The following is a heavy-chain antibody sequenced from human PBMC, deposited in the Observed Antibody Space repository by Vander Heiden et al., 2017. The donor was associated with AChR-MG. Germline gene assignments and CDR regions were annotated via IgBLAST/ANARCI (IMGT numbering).Heavy chain of an antibody. Sequence: EVQLVQSGAEVKKPGESLKISCQGSGYNFAGKWIASVRQTPGKGWEWMGMIYPGDSETKYSPPFEGQITISADKSISSAYLQWRSLKASDTGIYCCARQANWGDLWGQGTLVTVSS. CDR2: IYPGDSET. J-gene: IGHJ5*02. V-gene: IGHV5-51*01. D-gene: IGHD7-27*01. CDR1: GYNFAGKW. CDR3: ARQANWGDL.